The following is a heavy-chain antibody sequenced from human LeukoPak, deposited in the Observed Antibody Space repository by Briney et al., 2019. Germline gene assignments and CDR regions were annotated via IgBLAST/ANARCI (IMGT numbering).Heavy chain of an antibody. CDR1: GYSFTSYW. D-gene: IGHD6-6*01. CDR3: ARGPIAARPTTLRNNWFDP. CDR2: IYPGDSDI. V-gene: IGHV5-51*01. Sequence: GESLKISCKGSGYSFTSYWIGWVRQMPGKGLEWMGIIYPGDSDIRYSPSFQGQVTISADKSISTAYMGLSRLRSDDTAVYYCARGPIAARPTTLRNNWFDPWGQGTLVTVSS. J-gene: IGHJ5*02.